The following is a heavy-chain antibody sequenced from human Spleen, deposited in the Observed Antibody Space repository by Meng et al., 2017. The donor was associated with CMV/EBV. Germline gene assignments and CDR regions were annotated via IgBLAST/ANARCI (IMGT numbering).Heavy chain of an antibody. Sequence: SGYTFTSYGISWVRQAPGQGLEWMGWISAYNGNTNYAQKLQGRVTMTTDTSTSTAYMELRSLRSDDTAVYYCASSYYYDSSGYHPFDYWGQGTLVTVSS. J-gene: IGHJ4*02. D-gene: IGHD3-22*01. CDR3: ASSYYYDSSGYHPFDY. CDR2: ISAYNGNT. V-gene: IGHV1-18*01. CDR1: GYTFTSYG.